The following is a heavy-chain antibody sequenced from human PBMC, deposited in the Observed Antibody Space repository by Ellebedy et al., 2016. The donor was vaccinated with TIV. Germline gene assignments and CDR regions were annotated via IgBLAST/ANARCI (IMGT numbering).Heavy chain of an antibody. V-gene: IGHV1-18*04. D-gene: IGHD5-12*01. J-gene: IGHJ3*02. CDR2: IRASNGNT. Sequence: AASVKVSCKASGHAFISYGFTWVRQAPGQGLEWMGWIRASNGNTHYSKKFQDRVTMTTDTSTRTAYMELRSLRSDDTAVYYCASGGGYDYQNVPFDIWGQGTMVTVSS. CDR1: GHAFISYG. CDR3: ASGGGYDYQNVPFDI.